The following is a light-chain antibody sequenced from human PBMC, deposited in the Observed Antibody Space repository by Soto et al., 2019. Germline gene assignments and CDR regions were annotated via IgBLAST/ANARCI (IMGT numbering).Light chain of an antibody. CDR2: DAS. J-gene: IGKJ2*03. V-gene: IGKV3-11*01. CDR1: QSVGSF. CDR3: QQRFNWYS. Sequence: EIVLTQSPATLSLSPGERATLSCRASQSVGSFLAWYQQKPGQAPRLLIYDASTRATGIPARFSGSGSGTDFTLTISSLEPEDFAVYHCQQRFNWYSFGQGTTLEIK.